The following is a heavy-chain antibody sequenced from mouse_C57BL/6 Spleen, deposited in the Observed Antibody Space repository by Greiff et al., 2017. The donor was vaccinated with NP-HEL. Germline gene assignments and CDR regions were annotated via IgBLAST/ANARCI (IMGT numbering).Heavy chain of an antibody. V-gene: IGHV1-5*01. J-gene: IGHJ3*01. CDR2: IYPGNSDT. CDR3: TRLRGSSPWFAY. Sequence: EVQLQQSGTVLARPGASVKMSCKTSGYTFTSYWMHWVKQRPGQGLEWIGAIYPGNSDTSYNQKFKGKAKLTAVTSASTAYMELSSLTNEDSAVYYCTRLRGSSPWFAYWGQGTLVTVSA. CDR1: GYTFTSYW.